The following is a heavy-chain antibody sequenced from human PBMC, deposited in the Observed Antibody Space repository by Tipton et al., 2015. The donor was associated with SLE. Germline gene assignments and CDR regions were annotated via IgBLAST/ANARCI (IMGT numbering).Heavy chain of an antibody. CDR1: GFTLTA. Sequence: QLVQSGAEVKKPGASVKVSCKASGFTLTALHWVRQAPGQRLDWMGWINAVNGNTKYSEKFQDRVTITRDTSASTVYMELTSLTSEDTAIYFCAKVRGGISYGNGGFDSWGQGTLVTVSS. D-gene: IGHD3-16*01. J-gene: IGHJ4*02. CDR3: AKVRGGISYGNGGFDS. CDR2: INAVNGNT. V-gene: IGHV1-3*01.